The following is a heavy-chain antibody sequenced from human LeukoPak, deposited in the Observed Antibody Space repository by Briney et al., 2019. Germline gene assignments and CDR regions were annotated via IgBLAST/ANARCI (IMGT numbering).Heavy chain of an antibody. J-gene: IGHJ4*02. CDR1: GFTFSSYG. D-gene: IGHD3-9*01. Sequence: GGSLRLSCAASGFTFSSYGMHWVRQAPGKGLEWVAFIRYDGSNKYYADSVKGRFTISRDNSKNTLYLQMNSLRAEDTAVYYCAKDRTLLRYFDWFSDYWGQGTLVTVSS. CDR3: AKDRTLLRYFDWFSDY. CDR2: IRYDGSNK. V-gene: IGHV3-30*02.